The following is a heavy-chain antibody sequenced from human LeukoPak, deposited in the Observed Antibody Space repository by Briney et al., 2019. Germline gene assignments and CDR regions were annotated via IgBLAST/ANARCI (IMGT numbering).Heavy chain of an antibody. D-gene: IGHD3-3*01. CDR1: GGSISSGDYY. J-gene: IGHJ4*02. CDR2: IYYSGST. Sequence: SETLSLTCTVSGGSISSGDYYWSWIRQPPGKGLEWIGYIYYSGSTYYNPSLKSRVTISVDTSKNQFSLKLSSVTAADTAVYYYARADRRDYDFWSGYYNPTFAYWGQGTLVTVSS. V-gene: IGHV4-30-4*08. CDR3: ARADRRDYDFWSGYYNPTFAY.